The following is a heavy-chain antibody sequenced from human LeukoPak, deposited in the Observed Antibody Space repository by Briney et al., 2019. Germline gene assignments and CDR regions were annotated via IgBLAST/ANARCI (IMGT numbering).Heavy chain of an antibody. CDR1: GYTFISYG. D-gene: IGHD3-3*01. Sequence: GASVKVSCKASGYTFISYGITWVRQAPGQGLEWLGWISAYNGNIDYAQKLQGRVTPTTDTSTSTAYMEVRSLRSDDTAVYYCASTSGYYPSYYFDYWGQGTLVTVSS. J-gene: IGHJ4*02. V-gene: IGHV1-18*01. CDR2: ISAYNGNI. CDR3: ASTSGYYPSYYFDY.